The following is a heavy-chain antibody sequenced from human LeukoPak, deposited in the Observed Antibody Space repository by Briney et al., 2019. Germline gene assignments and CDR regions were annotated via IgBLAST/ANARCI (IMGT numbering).Heavy chain of an antibody. D-gene: IGHD3-10*01. V-gene: IGHV4-61*02. Sequence: SETLSLTCTVSGGSISSGSYYWSWIRQPAGKGLEWIGRIYTSGSTNYNPSLKSRVTISVDTSKNQFSLKLSSVTAADTAVYYCARGLTMVRGGNYYYMDVWGKGTTVTVAS. CDR3: ARGLTMVRGGNYYYMDV. CDR1: GGSISSGSYY. CDR2: IYTSGST. J-gene: IGHJ6*03.